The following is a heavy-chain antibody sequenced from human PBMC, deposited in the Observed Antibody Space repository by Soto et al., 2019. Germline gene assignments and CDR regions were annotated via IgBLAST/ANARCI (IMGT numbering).Heavy chain of an antibody. Sequence: SVKVSRKAVGYIFTTYPMHRLLLAPGQSLEWMGWINARNGNTRYSQKFQRRVTIARDTSAITAYMELSSLRFEDTAVYYCARDPHYCDTTGYCLESWGQGNLVTVS. J-gene: IGHJ4*02. V-gene: IGHV1-3*01. CDR3: ARDPHYCDTTGYCLES. D-gene: IGHD3-22*01. CDR2: INARNGNT. CDR1: GYIFTTYP.